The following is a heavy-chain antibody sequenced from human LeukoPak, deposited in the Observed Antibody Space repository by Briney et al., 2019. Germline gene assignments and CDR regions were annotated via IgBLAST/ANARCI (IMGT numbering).Heavy chain of an antibody. Sequence: SETLSLTCAVYGGSFSGFHWSWIRQPPGKGLEWIGEINHSGSTNYNPSLKSRVTISVDTSKNQFSLKLSSVTAADTAVYYCARRSIQLWLVSQGFDYWGQGTLVTVSS. CDR3: ARRSIQLWLVSQGFDY. CDR2: INHSGST. D-gene: IGHD5-18*01. CDR1: GGSFSGFH. V-gene: IGHV4-34*01. J-gene: IGHJ4*02.